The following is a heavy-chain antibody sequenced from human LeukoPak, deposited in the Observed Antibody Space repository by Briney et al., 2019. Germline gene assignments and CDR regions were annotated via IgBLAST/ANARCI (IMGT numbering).Heavy chain of an antibody. CDR2: FDPEDGET. J-gene: IGHJ6*02. Sequence: GASVKVSCKVSGYTLTELSMHWVRQAPGKGLEWMGGFDPEDGETIYAQKFQGRVTMTEDTSTDTAYMELSRLRSEDTAVYYCATDTHMVRGVITYYYYGMDVWGQGTTVTVSS. CDR1: GYTLTELS. D-gene: IGHD3-10*01. CDR3: ATDTHMVRGVITYYYYGMDV. V-gene: IGHV1-24*01.